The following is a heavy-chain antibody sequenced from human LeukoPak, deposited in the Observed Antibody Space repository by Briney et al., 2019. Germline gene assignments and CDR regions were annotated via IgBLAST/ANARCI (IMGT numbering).Heavy chain of an antibody. CDR1: GASISSTNYY. CDR2: IYYGGSS. D-gene: IGHD3-22*01. CDR3: ARHGMDSSGYNIDY. V-gene: IGHV4-39*01. Sequence: SETLSLTCSVSGASISSTNYYWGWVRQAPGKGLEWIGYIYYGGSSYFNPSLRSRVTISVDPSKNQVSLSLTSVTAADTAVYYCARHGMDSSGYNIDYWGQGTLVTVSS. J-gene: IGHJ4*02.